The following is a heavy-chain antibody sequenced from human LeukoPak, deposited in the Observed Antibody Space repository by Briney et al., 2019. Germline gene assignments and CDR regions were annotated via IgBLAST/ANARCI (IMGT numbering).Heavy chain of an antibody. D-gene: IGHD3-10*01. J-gene: IGHJ4*02. CDR1: GYSVTDYW. Sequence: GESLKISCKGSGYSVTDYWIGWVRQVPGKGLEWMGIINPRGGSTSYAQKFQGRVTMTRDTSTSTVYMELSSLRSEDTAVYYCAREGLTMVRGVIITNYFDYWGQGTLVTVSS. V-gene: IGHV1-46*01. CDR3: AREGLTMVRGVIITNYFDY. CDR2: INPRGGST.